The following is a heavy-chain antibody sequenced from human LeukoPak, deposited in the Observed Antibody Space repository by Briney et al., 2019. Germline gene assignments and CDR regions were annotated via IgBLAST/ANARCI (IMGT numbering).Heavy chain of an antibody. D-gene: IGHD2-2*01. CDR2: ISGSGGST. CDR3: AKDRELGYCSSTSCYAFDY. J-gene: IGHJ4*02. V-gene: IGHV3-23*01. Sequence: PGGSLRLSCAASGFTFSSYGMSWVRQAPGKGLEWVSAISGSGGSTYYADSVKGRFTISRDNSKNTLYLQMNSLRAEDTAVYYCAKDRELGYCSSTSCYAFDYWGQGTLVTVSS. CDR1: GFTFSSYG.